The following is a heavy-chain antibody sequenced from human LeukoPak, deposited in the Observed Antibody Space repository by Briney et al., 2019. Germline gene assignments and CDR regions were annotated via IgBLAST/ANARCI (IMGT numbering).Heavy chain of an antibody. CDR2: ISAYNGNT. CDR1: GYTFTSYG. Sequence: ASVKVSCKASGYTFTSYGISWVRQAPGQGLEWMGWISAYNGNTNYAQKLQGRVTMTTDTSTSTAYMELRSLRSDDTAVYYCARRGSGHYDFWSGYYNWFDPWGQGTLVTVSS. J-gene: IGHJ5*02. V-gene: IGHV1-18*01. D-gene: IGHD3-3*01. CDR3: ARRGSGHYDFWSGYYNWFDP.